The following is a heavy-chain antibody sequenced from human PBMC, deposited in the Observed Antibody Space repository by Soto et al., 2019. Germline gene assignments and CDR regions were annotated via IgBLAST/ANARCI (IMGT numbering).Heavy chain of an antibody. CDR1: GFSVISNY. Sequence: GRSLNLSCAISGFSVISNYLSWVLQAPGKGLEWVSVHYSGGSTYYADSVQGRFTISRDRSNDTLYLQMRRVRAEDTAVYFCARHRHPRGTVGATSPLDPWGQGTQVTVSS. CDR3: ARHRHPRGTVGATSPLDP. V-gene: IGHV3-53*01. D-gene: IGHD1-26*01. CDR2: HYSGGST. J-gene: IGHJ5*02.